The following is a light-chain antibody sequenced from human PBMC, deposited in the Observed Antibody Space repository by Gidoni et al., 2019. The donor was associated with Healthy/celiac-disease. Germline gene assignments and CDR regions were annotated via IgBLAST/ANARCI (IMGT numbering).Light chain of an antibody. V-gene: IGKV4-1*01. CDR1: QSVLYSSNNKNY. J-gene: IGKJ2*01. CDR3: QQYYSTPHT. Sequence: DIVMTQSPDSLAVSLGERATINCKSRQSVLYSSNNKNYLAWYQHKPGQPPKLLIYWASTRESGVPDRFSGSGSGTDFTLTISSLQAEDVAVYYCQQYYSTPHTFGQGTKLEIK. CDR2: WAS.